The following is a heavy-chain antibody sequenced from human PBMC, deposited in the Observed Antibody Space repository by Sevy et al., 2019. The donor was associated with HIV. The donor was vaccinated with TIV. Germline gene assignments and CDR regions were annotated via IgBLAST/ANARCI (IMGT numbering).Heavy chain of an antibody. Sequence: ASVKVSCKASGYTFTGQYIHWVRQAPGQGLEWMGWINPKSGGSNYAQEFQGRVTMTRDTSISTAYMELSGLTSDDTAVYYCARDLRLRRYSYGSFDSWGQGTLVTVSS. D-gene: IGHD5-18*01. CDR2: INPKSGGS. CDR3: ARDLRLRRYSYGSFDS. V-gene: IGHV1-2*02. J-gene: IGHJ4*02. CDR1: GYTFTGQY.